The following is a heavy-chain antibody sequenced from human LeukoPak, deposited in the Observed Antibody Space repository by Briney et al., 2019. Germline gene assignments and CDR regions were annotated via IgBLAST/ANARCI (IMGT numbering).Heavy chain of an antibody. Sequence: ASVKVSCKTSGYTFTNYYVHWVRQAPGQGLEWMGYIVPGTGGVDYDQRFQGRVTMTRDKSISTVYMELSSLKSDDTAVYYCATEDKYCSGGNCGKFWGQGTLVTVSS. CDR2: IVPGTGGV. CDR3: ATEDKYCSGGNCGKF. CDR1: GYTFTNYY. D-gene: IGHD2-15*01. J-gene: IGHJ4*02. V-gene: IGHV1-2*02.